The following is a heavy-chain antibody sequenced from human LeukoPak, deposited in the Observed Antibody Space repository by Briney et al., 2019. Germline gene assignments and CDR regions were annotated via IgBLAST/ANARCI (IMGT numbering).Heavy chain of an antibody. CDR1: GGSFSGYY. J-gene: IGHJ4*02. CDR3: ARQGYDYVWGSYRPISYYYFDY. D-gene: IGHD3-16*02. V-gene: IGHV4-34*01. Sequence: SETLSLTCAVYGGSFSGYYWSWIRQPPGKGLEWIGEINHSGSTNYNPSLKSRVTISVDTSKNQFSLKLSSVTAADTAVYYCARQGYDYVWGSYRPISYYYFDYWGQGTLVTVSS. CDR2: INHSGST.